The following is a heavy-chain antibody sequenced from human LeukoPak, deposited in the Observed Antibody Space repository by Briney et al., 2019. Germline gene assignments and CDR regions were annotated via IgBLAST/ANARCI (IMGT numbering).Heavy chain of an antibody. CDR3: ARDLQIVVGAAARGRGPFDP. CDR2: ISHGSGSI. J-gene: IGHJ5*02. D-gene: IGHD2-2*01. CDR1: GFTFSSYN. V-gene: IGHV3-21*01. Sequence: PGGSLRLSCAASGFTFSSYNMNWLRQAPGKGLEWVSSISHGSGSIYYADSVKGRFAISRDNAKNSLYPQMNSLRAEDTAVYYCARDLQIVVGAAARGRGPFDPWGQGTLVTVSS.